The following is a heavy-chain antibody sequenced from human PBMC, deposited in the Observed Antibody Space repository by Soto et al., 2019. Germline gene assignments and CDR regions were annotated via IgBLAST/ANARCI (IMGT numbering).Heavy chain of an antibody. J-gene: IGHJ3*02. D-gene: IGHD1-26*01. CDR3: AREWELHAFDI. Sequence: GGSLRLSCAASGFTFSSYEMNWARQAPGKGLEWVSYISSSGSTIYYADSVKGRFTISRDNAKNSLYLQMNGLRAEDTAVYYCAREWELHAFDIWGQGTMVTVSS. CDR2: ISSSGSTI. V-gene: IGHV3-48*03. CDR1: GFTFSSYE.